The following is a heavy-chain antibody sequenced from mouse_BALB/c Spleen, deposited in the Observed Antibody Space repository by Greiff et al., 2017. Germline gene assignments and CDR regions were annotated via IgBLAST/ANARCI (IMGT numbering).Heavy chain of an antibody. CDR3: ARSLSTMITTGFDY. J-gene: IGHJ2*01. CDR1: GYTFTDYY. Sequence: VQLKESGPELVKPGASVKISCKASGYTFTDYYINWVKQKPGQGLEWIGWIYPGSGNTKYNEKFKGKATLTVDTSSSTAYMQLSSLTSEDTAVYFCARSLSTMITTGFDYWGQGTTLTVSS. CDR2: IYPGSGNT. V-gene: IGHV1-84*02. D-gene: IGHD2-4*01.